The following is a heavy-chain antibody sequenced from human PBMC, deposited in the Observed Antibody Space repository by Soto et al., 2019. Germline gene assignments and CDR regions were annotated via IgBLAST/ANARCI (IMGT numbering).Heavy chain of an antibody. J-gene: IGHJ4*02. CDR3: ARLVPTTIHDS. D-gene: IGHD1-26*01. CDR2: IYYSGTT. CDR1: GGSISSADYY. V-gene: IGHV4-30-4*01. Sequence: SETLSLTCTVSGGSISSADYYWSWIRQPPGKGLEWIGYIYYSGTTYYNPSLKSRVSISDDTSKNQFSLQLSSVTAADTAVYFCARLVPTTIHDSWGQGVLVTVSS.